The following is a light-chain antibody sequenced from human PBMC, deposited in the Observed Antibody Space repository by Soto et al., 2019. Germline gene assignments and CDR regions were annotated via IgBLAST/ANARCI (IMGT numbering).Light chain of an antibody. CDR1: QSVSSSY. V-gene: IGKV3-20*01. J-gene: IGKJ1*01. CDR3: HQYGSSPAT. Sequence: IVLTPSPAPLSLSPGGRATLSCRASQSVSSSYLAWYQLKPGQAPRLLMYGASSRATGIPDRISGRGSGTDFTLTISRLEPEDFAVCYCHQYGSSPATFGQGTKVDIK. CDR2: GAS.